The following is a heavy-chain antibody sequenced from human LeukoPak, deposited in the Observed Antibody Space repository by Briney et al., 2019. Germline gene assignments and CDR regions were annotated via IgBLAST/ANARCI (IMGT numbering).Heavy chain of an antibody. CDR3: TRTEDCGGGTCFDL. V-gene: IGHV3-30*04. Sequence: PRGSLRLSCAGSGSTFSNYPIHWVRQPPGQGLEWVTVISYDGTEDYYADSVKGHFTISRDNSKNTVFLEMHSLRLEDTAVYYCTRTEDCGGGTCFDLWGQGSLVTVS. CDR1: GSTFSNYP. D-gene: IGHD2-21*01. CDR2: ISYDGTED. J-gene: IGHJ4*02.